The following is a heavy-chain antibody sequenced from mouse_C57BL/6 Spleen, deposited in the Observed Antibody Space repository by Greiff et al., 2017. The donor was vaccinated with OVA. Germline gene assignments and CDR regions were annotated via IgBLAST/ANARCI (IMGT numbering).Heavy chain of an antibody. Sequence: EVKLMESGGGLVKPGGSLKLSCAASGFTFSDYGMHWVRQAPEKGLEWVAYISSGSSTIYYADTVKGRFTISRDNAKNTLFLQMTSLRSEDTAMYYCARSYYGSSYRGGAMDYGGQGTSVTVSS. CDR1: GFTFSDYG. J-gene: IGHJ4*01. CDR2: ISSGSSTI. D-gene: IGHD1-1*01. V-gene: IGHV5-17*01. CDR3: ARSYYGSSYRGGAMDY.